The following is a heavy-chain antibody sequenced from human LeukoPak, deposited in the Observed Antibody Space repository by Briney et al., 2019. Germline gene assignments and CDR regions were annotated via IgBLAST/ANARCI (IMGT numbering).Heavy chain of an antibody. J-gene: IGHJ5*02. CDR3: ARVPHCSSNSCQAWFDP. Sequence: PSETLSLTCTVSGGSIRDDYWSWIRQPPGKGLEWIGNIYYSGSTKYNPSLKSRVTISIDTSRNQFSLKLTSVTAADTAVYYCARVPHCSSNSCQAWFDPCGQRTLVTVSS. CDR1: GGSIRDDY. CDR2: IYYSGST. V-gene: IGHV4-59*01. D-gene: IGHD2-2*01.